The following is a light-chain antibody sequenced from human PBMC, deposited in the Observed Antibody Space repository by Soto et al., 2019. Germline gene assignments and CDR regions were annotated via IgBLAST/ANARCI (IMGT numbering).Light chain of an antibody. CDR3: QQLFDSPIT. CDR2: AAS. CDR1: QVISTS. J-gene: IGKJ5*01. Sequence: DIQLTQSPSFLSPSIGESVTITCRASQVISTSLAWYQVKPGKAPKLLIYAASTLESGVPSRFSATVSGTEFSLTITSLQHEDFATYYCQQLFDSPITLGQGTRLEIK. V-gene: IGKV1-9*01.